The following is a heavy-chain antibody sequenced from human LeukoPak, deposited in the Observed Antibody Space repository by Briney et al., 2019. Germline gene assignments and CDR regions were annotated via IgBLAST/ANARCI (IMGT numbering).Heavy chain of an antibody. CDR2: IYYSGST. CDR1: GGSISSGDYY. D-gene: IGHD1-26*01. V-gene: IGHV4-30-4*01. CDR3: AREVPWVWNFDL. J-gene: IGHJ2*01. Sequence: PSQTLSLTCTVSGGSISSGDYYWSWIRQPQGTGLEWIGYIYYSGSTYYNPSLKSRVTISVDTSKNQFSLKLNSVTAADTAVYYCAREVPWVWNFDLWGRGTLVTVSS.